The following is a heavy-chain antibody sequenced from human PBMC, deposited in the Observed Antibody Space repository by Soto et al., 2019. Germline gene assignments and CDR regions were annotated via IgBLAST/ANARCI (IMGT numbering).Heavy chain of an antibody. CDR2: ISSSIIYI. J-gene: IGHJ4*02. Sequence: GGSLRLSCAASGFTCSTYSMNWFRQAPGRGLEWVSSISSSIIYIYYGVGVKCRCCVSRANVKYLVYHHMSNLRAEATAPYHCARDQGAVAPSHFGSWGRGIRVT. CDR3: ARDQGAVAPSHFGS. V-gene: IGHV3-21*06. CDR1: GFTCSTYS. D-gene: IGHD6-19*01.